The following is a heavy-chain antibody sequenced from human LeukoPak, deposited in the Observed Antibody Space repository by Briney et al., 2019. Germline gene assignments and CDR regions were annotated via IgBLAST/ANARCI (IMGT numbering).Heavy chain of an antibody. V-gene: IGHV1-8*01. Sequence: ASVKVSCKASGYTFTSYDINWVGQATGQGLEWMGWMNPNSGNTGYAQKFQGRVTMTRNTSISTAYMELSSLRSEDTAVYYCARVSYNWNRVPYFDYWGQGTLVTVSS. CDR1: GYTFTSYD. CDR2: MNPNSGNT. J-gene: IGHJ4*02. CDR3: ARVSYNWNRVPYFDY. D-gene: IGHD1-20*01.